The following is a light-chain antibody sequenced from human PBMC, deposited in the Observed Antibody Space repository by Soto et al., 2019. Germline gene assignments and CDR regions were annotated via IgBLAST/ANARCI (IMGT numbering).Light chain of an antibody. CDR1: QGIINW. CDR3: QQANSLPLT. J-gene: IGKJ4*01. V-gene: IGKV1-12*01. CDR2: AAT. Sequence: DIQMTQSPSSVSASVGDRVTITCRATQGIINWLAWYQQKPGQAPKLLIYAATSLQDGVPLRFGGSGSGADFTLTISALQPEDFATYYCQQANSLPLTFGGGTKVEIK.